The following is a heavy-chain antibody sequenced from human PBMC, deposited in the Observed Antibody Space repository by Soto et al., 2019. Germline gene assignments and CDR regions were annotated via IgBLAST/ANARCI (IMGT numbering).Heavy chain of an antibody. CDR1: GGSISSGGYY. CDR2: IYYSGST. CDR3: ARVTMVRGVLLDS. D-gene: IGHD3-10*01. Sequence: PSETLSLTCTVSGGSISSGGYYWSWIRQHPGKGLEWLGYIYYSGSTYYNPSLKSRVTISVDTSKNQFSLKLSSVTAADTAVYYCARVTMVRGVLLDSWGQGTLVTVSS. V-gene: IGHV4-31*03. J-gene: IGHJ4*02.